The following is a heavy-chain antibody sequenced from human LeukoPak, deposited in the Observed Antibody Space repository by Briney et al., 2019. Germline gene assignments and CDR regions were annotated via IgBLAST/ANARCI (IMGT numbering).Heavy chain of an antibody. D-gene: IGHD3-10*01. CDR1: GGSFSGYY. Sequence: PSETLSLTCAVYGGSFSGYYWSWIRQPPGKGLEWIGEINHSGSTNYNPSLKSRVTISVDTSKNQFSLKLSSVTAADTAVYYCARYYPPGFDYWGQGTLVTVSS. V-gene: IGHV4-34*01. CDR3: ARYYPPGFDY. CDR2: INHSGST. J-gene: IGHJ4*02.